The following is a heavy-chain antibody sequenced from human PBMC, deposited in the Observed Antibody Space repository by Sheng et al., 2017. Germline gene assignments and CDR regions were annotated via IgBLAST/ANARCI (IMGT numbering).Heavy chain of an antibody. J-gene: IGHJ4*01. V-gene: IGHV1-18*01. D-gene: IGHD4-4*01. Sequence: GQLMQSGAEVKKPGASVKVSCKASGYTFTSYGISWVRQVPGQGLEWLGWISAFNLFTKFAQKVQDRVTMTIDTTTDTAYMELRSLGSEDTAVYYCARGPRPLLTTIRDRLGPTSYYW. CDR1: GYTFTSYG. CDR3: ARGPRPLLTTIRDRLGPTSYY. CDR2: ISAFNLFT.